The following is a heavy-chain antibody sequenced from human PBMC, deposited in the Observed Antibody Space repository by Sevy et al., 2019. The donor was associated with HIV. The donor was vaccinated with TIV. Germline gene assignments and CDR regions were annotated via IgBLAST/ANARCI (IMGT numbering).Heavy chain of an antibody. J-gene: IGHJ3*02. CDR3: ARDDPVMNAFDI. V-gene: IGHV4-61*08. D-gene: IGHD3-16*01. Sequence: SETLSLTCTVSGGSVNSGDYYWSWIRQPPGKGLEWLGYIYYSGSSNYNPSLNSRVTISLDTPKNQFSLKMGSGTTADTAVYYCARDDPVMNAFDIWGQGTMVTVSS. CDR1: GGSVNSGDYY. CDR2: IYYSGSS.